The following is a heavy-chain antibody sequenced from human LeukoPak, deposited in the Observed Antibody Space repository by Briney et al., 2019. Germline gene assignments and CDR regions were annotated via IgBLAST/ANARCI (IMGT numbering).Heavy chain of an antibody. Sequence: PSETLSLTCAVYGGSFSGYYWSWIRQPPGKWLEWIGEINHSGSTNYNPSLKSRVTISVDTSKNQFSLKLSSVTAADTAVYYCARAHSNRLRYFRIWGQGTMVTVSS. D-gene: IGHD3-9*01. CDR3: ARAHSNRLRYFRI. CDR2: INHSGST. V-gene: IGHV4-34*01. J-gene: IGHJ3*02. CDR1: GGSFSGYY.